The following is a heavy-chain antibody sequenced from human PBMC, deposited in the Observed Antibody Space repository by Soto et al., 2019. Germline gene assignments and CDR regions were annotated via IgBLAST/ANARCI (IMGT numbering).Heavy chain of an antibody. CDR3: AKFSQGWLLSNPLSTFFDS. Sequence: GGSLRLSCEASGFNFKKFAMSWVRQAPGQGLKLVSGISASGATTFYADSVKGRFTISRDNSKKTLYLQMNSLRAEDTAVYYCAKFSQGWLLSNPLSTFFDSWGQGTLVTVSS. D-gene: IGHD3-22*01. J-gene: IGHJ4*02. CDR1: GFNFKKFA. CDR2: ISASGATT. V-gene: IGHV3-23*01.